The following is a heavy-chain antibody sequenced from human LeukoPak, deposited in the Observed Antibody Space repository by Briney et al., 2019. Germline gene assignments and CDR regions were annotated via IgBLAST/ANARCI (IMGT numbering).Heavy chain of an antibody. Sequence: SVKVSCKASGGTFSSYAISWVRQAPGQGLEWMGGIIPIFGTANYAQKFQGRVTITADESTSTAYMELSSLRSEDTAVYYCARGPEYSRPTSPFDYWGQGTLVTVSS. V-gene: IGHV1-69*13. D-gene: IGHD6-6*01. CDR2: IIPIFGTA. CDR3: ARGPEYSRPTSPFDY. J-gene: IGHJ4*02. CDR1: GGTFSSYA.